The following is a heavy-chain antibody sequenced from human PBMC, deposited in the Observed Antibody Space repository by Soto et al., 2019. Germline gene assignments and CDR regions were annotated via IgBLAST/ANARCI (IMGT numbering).Heavy chain of an antibody. CDR1: GFTFSSYG. CDR2: ISYDGSNK. CDR3: AKNGYGMDV. V-gene: IGHV3-30*18. Sequence: QVQLVESGGGVVQPGRSLRLSCAASGFTFSSYGMHWVRQGPGKGLEWVAVISYDGSNKYYADSVKGRFTISRDNSKNTLYLQINSLRAEDTAVYYCAKNGYGMDVWGQGTTVTVSS. J-gene: IGHJ6*02. D-gene: IGHD2-8*01.